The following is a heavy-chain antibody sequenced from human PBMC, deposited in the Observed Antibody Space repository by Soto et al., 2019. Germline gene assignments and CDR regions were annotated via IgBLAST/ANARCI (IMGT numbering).Heavy chain of an antibody. V-gene: IGHV4-59*01. CDR1: GGSISSYY. D-gene: IGHD2-8*01. Sequence: QVQLQESGPGLVKPSETLSLTCTVSGGSISSYYWSWFRQPPGKGLEWIGYIYYSGSTNYNPSLKSRVTISVDTSKNQFSLKLSSVTAADTAVYYCARGVRRDAFDIWGQGTMVTVSS. CDR2: IYYSGST. J-gene: IGHJ3*02. CDR3: ARGVRRDAFDI.